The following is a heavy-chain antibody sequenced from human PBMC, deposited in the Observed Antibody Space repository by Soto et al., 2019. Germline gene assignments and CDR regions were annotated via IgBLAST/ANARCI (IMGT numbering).Heavy chain of an antibody. V-gene: IGHV3-30*14. CDR2: ISHDGSTT. CDR3: ASASDQVMLKVGFDY. J-gene: IGHJ4*02. D-gene: IGHD2-21*01. CDR1: GFTFSSYA. Sequence: LRLSCAASGFTFSSYAMNWVRQAPGKGLEWVALISHDGSTTYYADSVKGRFTVSRDNSKYALYLQINSLRLEDTAIYYCASASDQVMLKVGFDYWGRGTQVTVSS.